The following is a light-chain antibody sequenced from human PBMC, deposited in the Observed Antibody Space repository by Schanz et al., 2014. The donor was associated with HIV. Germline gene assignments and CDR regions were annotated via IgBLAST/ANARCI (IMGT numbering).Light chain of an antibody. Sequence: QSVLTQPASVSGTPGQSITISCTGSSSDVGGYNYVSWYQQHPDKAPKLMIYDVSDRPSGVSNRFSGSKSGNTASLTISGLPADDEADYYCSSYTSSSTWVFGGGTKLTVL. CDR1: SSDVGGYNY. J-gene: IGLJ3*02. CDR2: DVS. V-gene: IGLV2-14*03. CDR3: SSYTSSSTWV.